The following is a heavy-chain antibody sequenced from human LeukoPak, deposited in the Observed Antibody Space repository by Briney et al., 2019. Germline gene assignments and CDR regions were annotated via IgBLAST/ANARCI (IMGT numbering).Heavy chain of an antibody. CDR3: ARVRYGSGDY. D-gene: IGHD3-10*01. J-gene: IGHJ4*02. CDR1: GFSVNVYY. V-gene: IGHV3-66*01. Sequence: GRSLRLSCAASGFSVNVYYMTWVRQAPGQGLEWVSVTHSDSSTYYADSVKGRFTVSRDNSKNTLYLQMTSLRVEDTAVYYCARVRYGSGDYWGQGTLVTVSS. CDR2: THSDSST.